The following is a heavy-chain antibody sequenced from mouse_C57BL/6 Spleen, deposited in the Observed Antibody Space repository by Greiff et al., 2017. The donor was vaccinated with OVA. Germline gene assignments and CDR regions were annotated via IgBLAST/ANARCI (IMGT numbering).Heavy chain of an antibody. V-gene: IGHV1-52*01. J-gene: IGHJ3*01. CDR3: ASTMVTTEGCAY. D-gene: IGHD2-2*01. CDR1: GYTFTSYW. Sequence: QVQLQQPGAELVRPGSSVKLSCKASGYTFTSYWMHWVKQRPIQGLEWIGNIDPSDSETHYNQKFKDKATLTVDKSSSTAYMQLSSLTSEDSAVYYCASTMVTTEGCAYWGQGTLVTVSA. CDR2: IDPSDSET.